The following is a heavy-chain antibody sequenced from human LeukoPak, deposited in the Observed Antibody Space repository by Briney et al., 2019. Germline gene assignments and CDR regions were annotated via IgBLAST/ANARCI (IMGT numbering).Heavy chain of an antibody. J-gene: IGHJ6*04. D-gene: IGHD2-2*01. CDR3: ARGRRFVVVPAAVDV. CDR1: GYSISSGYY. V-gene: IGHV4-38-2*02. Sequence: KASETLSLTCTVSGYSISSGYYWGWIRQPPGKGLEWIGSIYHSGSTYYNPSLKSRVTISVDTSKNQFSLKLSSVTAADTAVYYCARGRRFVVVPAAVDVWGKGTTVTVSS. CDR2: IYHSGST.